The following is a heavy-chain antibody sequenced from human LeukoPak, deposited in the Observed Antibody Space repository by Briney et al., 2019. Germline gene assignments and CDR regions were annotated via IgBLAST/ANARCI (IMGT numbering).Heavy chain of an antibody. CDR2: ISGSGSST. CDR3: AKGVAVASPYYFDY. CDR1: GFTFSSYA. V-gene: IGHV3-23*01. Sequence: GGSLRLSCAASGFTFSSYAMSWVRQAPGKALECVSPISGSGSSTYYADSVKGRFTISRDNSKHTLYMQMNSLRAEDTAVYYCAKGVAVASPYYFDYWGQGTLVTVSS. J-gene: IGHJ4*02. D-gene: IGHD6-19*01.